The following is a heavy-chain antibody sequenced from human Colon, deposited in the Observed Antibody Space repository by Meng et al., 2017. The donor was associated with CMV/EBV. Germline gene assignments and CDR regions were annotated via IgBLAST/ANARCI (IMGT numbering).Heavy chain of an antibody. J-gene: IGHJ6*02. V-gene: IGHV3-15*01. D-gene: IGHD3-3*01. CDR1: GFTFSNVW. Sequence: GGSLRLSCTVSGFTFSNVWMSWVRQAPGKGLEWVGRIKSKNDGGTTDYAAPVKGRFTISTDDSKNTLYLQMNSLKTEDTAVYYCTTDEATSGEIIDYGMDVWGQGTTVTV. CDR2: IKSKNDGGTT. CDR3: TTDEATSGEIIDYGMDV.